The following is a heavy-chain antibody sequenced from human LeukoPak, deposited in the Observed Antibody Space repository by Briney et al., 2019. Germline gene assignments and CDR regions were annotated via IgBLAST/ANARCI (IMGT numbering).Heavy chain of an antibody. CDR3: ARLPYSSSLDH. D-gene: IGHD6-13*01. CDR1: GFTFSSYS. J-gene: IGHJ4*02. CDR2: FYYSGST. V-gene: IGHV4-39*01. Sequence: GSLRLSCAASGFTFSSYSMSWVRQPPGKGLEWIGSFYYSGSTSYNPSLKSRVTISVDTSKNQFSLKLSSVTAADTAVYYCARLPYSSSLDHWGQGTLVTVSS.